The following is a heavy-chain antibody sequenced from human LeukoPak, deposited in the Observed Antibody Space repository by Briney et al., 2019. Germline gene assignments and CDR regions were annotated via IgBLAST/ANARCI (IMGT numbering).Heavy chain of an antibody. CDR1: GGSISSSSYY. CDR2: IYYSGST. J-gene: IGHJ4*02. CDR3: ARRRGSSAHLDY. Sequence: SETLSLTCTVSGGSISSSSYYWGWIRQPPGKGLEWIGSIYYSGSTYYNPSLKSRVTISLDTSKNQFSLKLSSVTAADTAVYYCARRRGSSAHLDYWGQGTLVTVSS. V-gene: IGHV4-39*07. D-gene: IGHD3-10*01.